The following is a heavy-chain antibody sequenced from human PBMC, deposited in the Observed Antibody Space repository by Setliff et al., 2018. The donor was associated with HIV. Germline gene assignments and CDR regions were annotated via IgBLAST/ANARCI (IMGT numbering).Heavy chain of an antibody. J-gene: IGHJ6*03. V-gene: IGHV4-59*11. CDR3: ARVTVTPDFYFYYYMDV. Sequence: KPSETLSLTCTVSGDSISSHYWSWIRQPPGKGLEWIGYIYYSGNTNYNPSLKSRVTISVDTSKNQFSLKLSSVTAADTAVYYCARVTVTPDFYFYYYMDVWGKGTTVTVSS. CDR2: IYYSGNT. CDR1: GDSISSHY. D-gene: IGHD4-4*01.